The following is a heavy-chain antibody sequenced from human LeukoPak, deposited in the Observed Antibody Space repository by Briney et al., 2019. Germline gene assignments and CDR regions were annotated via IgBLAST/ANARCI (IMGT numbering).Heavy chain of an antibody. CDR2: IKLDGSEK. D-gene: IGHD5-18*01. J-gene: IGHJ4*02. V-gene: IGHV3-7*04. Sequence: PGGSLRLSCAASGFIFSDYWMNWVRQAPGKGLEWVANIKLDGSEKYYVDSVKGRFTISRGNAKNSLYLQMNSLRAEDTAVYYCARVKGAYRYGSDYWGQGTLVTVSS. CDR1: GFIFSDYW. CDR3: ARVKGAYRYGSDY.